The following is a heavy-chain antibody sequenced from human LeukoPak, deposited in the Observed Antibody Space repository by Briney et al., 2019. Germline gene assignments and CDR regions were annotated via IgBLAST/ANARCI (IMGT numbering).Heavy chain of an antibody. CDR3: ALSGGNSPFDY. Sequence: SETLSLTCTVSSGSVSSYYCAWIRQPPGKGLEWIGDIYYSGSTNYNPSLKSRVTISVDTSKNLFSLNLTSMTAADTAMYYCALSGGNSPFDYWGQGTLVTVSS. J-gene: IGHJ4*02. CDR1: SGSVSSYY. CDR2: IYYSGST. V-gene: IGHV4-59*02. D-gene: IGHD4-23*01.